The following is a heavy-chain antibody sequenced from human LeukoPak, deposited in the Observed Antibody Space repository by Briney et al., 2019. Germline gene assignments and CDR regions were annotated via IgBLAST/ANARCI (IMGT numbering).Heavy chain of an antibody. CDR2: IYYSGST. J-gene: IGHJ3*02. Sequence: SETLSLTCNVSGGSISSHYWSWIRQPPGKGLEWIGYIYYSGSTNYNPSLKSRVTISVDTSKNQFSLKLSSVTAADTAVYYCARREYGDYGDAFDIWGQGTMVTVSS. CDR1: GGSISSHY. CDR3: ARREYGDYGDAFDI. D-gene: IGHD4-17*01. V-gene: IGHV4-59*11.